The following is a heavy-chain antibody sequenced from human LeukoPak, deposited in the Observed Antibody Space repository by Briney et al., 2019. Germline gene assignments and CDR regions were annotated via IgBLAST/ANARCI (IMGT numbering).Heavy chain of an antibody. J-gene: IGHJ4*02. V-gene: IGHV4-34*01. CDR3: ARGRIPYSSSSLDY. Sequence: SETLSLTCAVYGGSFSGYYWSWIRQPPGKGLEWIGEINHSGSTNYNPSLKSRVTISVDTSKNQFSLKLSSVTAADTAVYYCARGRIPYSSSSLDYWGQGTLVTVSS. CDR1: GGSFSGYY. CDR2: INHSGST. D-gene: IGHD6-6*01.